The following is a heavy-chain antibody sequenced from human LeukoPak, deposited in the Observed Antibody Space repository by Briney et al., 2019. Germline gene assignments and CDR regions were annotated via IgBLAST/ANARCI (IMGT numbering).Heavy chain of an antibody. J-gene: IGHJ6*03. V-gene: IGHV4-4*07. CDR2: IYTSGST. CDR3: ARELRYFDWFGRYYYYMDV. CDR1: GFSIRSSDW. Sequence: PSETLSLTCAVSGFSIRSSDWWGWIRQPAGKGLEWIGRIYTSGSTNYNPSLKSRVTMSVDTSKNQFSLKLSSVTAADTAVYYCARELRYFDWFGRYYYYMDVWGKGTTVTISS. D-gene: IGHD3-9*01.